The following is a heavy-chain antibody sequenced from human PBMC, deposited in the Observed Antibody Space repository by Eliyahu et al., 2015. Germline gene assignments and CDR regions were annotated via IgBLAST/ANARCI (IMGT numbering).Heavy chain of an antibody. CDR1: GFTFSSYG. D-gene: IGHD6-13*01. J-gene: IGHJ3*02. CDR3: AKARIAAAGTHAFDI. Sequence: QVQLVESGGGVVQPGGSLXLSCAASGFTFSSYGMHWVRQAPGKGLEWVAFIRYDGSNKYYADSVKGRFTISRDNSKNTLYLQMNSLRAEDTAVYYCAKARIAAAGTHAFDIWGQGTMVTVSS. V-gene: IGHV3-30*02. CDR2: IRYDGSNK.